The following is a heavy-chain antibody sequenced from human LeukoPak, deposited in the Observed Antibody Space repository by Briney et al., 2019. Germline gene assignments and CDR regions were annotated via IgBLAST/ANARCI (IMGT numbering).Heavy chain of an antibody. D-gene: IGHD6-13*01. J-gene: IGHJ5*02. V-gene: IGHV3-48*03. CDR3: AKDMAAAAGTGGWFDP. CDR2: ISSRGSTI. Sequence: GGSLRLSCAASGFTFSSYEMNWVRQAPGKGLEWVSYISSRGSTIYYADSVKGRFTISRDNAKNSLYLQMNSLRAEDTALYYCAKDMAAAAGTGGWFDPWGQGTLVTVSS. CDR1: GFTFSSYE.